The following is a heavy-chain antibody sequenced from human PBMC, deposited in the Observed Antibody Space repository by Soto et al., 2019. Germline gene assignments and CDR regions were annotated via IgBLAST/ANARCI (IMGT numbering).Heavy chain of an antibody. CDR3: PRPKGVIGSTYFDIFDI. Sequence: SETLSLTXAVSGGSISSSYWAWIRQPPGKGLEWIGNVYHSGITNYNPSLKSRVTISVDTSKNQFSLRLNSVTAADTAVYYCPRPKGVIGSTYFDIFDIWGQRTMVTVSS. CDR2: VYHSGIT. CDR1: GGSISSSY. V-gene: IGHV4-59*01. J-gene: IGHJ3*02. D-gene: IGHD3-22*01.